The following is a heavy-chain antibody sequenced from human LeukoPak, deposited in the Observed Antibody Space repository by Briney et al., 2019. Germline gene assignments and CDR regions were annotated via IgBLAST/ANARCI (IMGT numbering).Heavy chain of an antibody. CDR2: IWYDGSEK. V-gene: IGHV3-33*01. CDR1: GFTFSASA. J-gene: IGHJ5*01. CDR3: ARDGPNGGRDFAS. D-gene: IGHD7-27*01. Sequence: PGRSLRLSCAASGFTFSASAMHWVRQAPGKGLEWVAVIWYDGSEKYYGASVKGRFTISRDNSMNTLSLEMSSLRAEDTALYYCARDGPNGGRDFASWGQGTLVTVSS.